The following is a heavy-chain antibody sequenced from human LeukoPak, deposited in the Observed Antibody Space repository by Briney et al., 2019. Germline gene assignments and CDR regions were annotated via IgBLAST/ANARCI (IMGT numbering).Heavy chain of an antibody. CDR1: GGSISSYY. CDR2: VYYSGST. J-gene: IGHJ4*02. CDR3: ARGHPWQHLPESAFDY. V-gene: IGHV4-59*01. Sequence: SETLSLTCTVSGGSISSYYWSWIRQPPGKGLEWIGHVYYSGSTNYKSSLKSRVSISVDTSKNQFSLKLSSVTAADTAVYYCARGHPWQHLPESAFDYWGQGTLVTVSS.